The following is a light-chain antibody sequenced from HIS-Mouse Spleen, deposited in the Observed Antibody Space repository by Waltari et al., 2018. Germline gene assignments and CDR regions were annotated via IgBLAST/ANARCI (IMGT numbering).Light chain of an antibody. J-gene: IGKJ1*01. CDR3: QQLNSYPPT. CDR1: QGISSY. CDR2: AAS. Sequence: DIQLTQSPSFLSASVGDRVTITCRASQGISSYLAWYQQTPGKAPKLLIYAASTLQSGVPSRFSGSGSGKEFTLTISSMQPEDFATYYCQQLNSYPPTFGQGTKVEIK. V-gene: IGKV1-9*01.